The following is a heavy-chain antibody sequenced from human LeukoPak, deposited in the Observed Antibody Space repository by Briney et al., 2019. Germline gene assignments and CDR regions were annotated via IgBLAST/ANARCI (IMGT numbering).Heavy chain of an antibody. V-gene: IGHV3-30*02. CDR3: AARRLTVTTEIDY. CDR1: GFSFSSSA. CDR2: IHYDGNNK. J-gene: IGHJ4*02. Sequence: PGGSLRLSCAASGFSFSSSAMHWVRQAPGKGLDWMAFIHYDGNNKYYADSVKGRFTISRDNSKNTVYLQMNSLRPEDTAVYYCAARRLTVTTEIDYWGQGTLVTVSS. D-gene: IGHD4-17*01.